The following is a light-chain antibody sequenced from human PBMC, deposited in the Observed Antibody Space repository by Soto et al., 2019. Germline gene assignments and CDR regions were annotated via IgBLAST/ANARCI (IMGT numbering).Light chain of an antibody. CDR2: DAS. CDR1: QSISSW. CDR3: QQYRGLT. V-gene: IGKV1-5*01. J-gene: IGKJ4*01. Sequence: DIQMTQSPSTLSASVGDRVTITCRASQSISSWLAWYQQKPGKAPKLLIYDASSLESGVPSRFSGSGSGTEFTLTISSLLPDDFATYYCQQYRGLTFGGGTKVEIK.